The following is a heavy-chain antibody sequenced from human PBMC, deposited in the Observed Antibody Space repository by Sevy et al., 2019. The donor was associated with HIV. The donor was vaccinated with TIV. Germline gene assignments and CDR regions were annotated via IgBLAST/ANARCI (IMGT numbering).Heavy chain of an antibody. CDR3: VRRGVDAYNVYFDL. CDR1: GSTFSAYS. CDR2: ICTGTDHI. V-gene: IGHV3-21*05. J-gene: IGHJ4*02. D-gene: IGHD3-10*01. Sequence: GGSLRLSCKASGSTFSAYSMTWARKAQGKGREWLYQICTGTDHITYAASAKGRFTISRDDAKKSVYLEMKSLRDQDTALYYCVRRGVDAYNVYFDLWGQGTLVTVSS.